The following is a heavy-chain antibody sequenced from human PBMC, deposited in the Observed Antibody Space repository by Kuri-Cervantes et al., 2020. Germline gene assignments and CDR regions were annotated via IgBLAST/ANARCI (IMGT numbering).Heavy chain of an antibody. V-gene: IGHV1-18*01. CDR2: ISAYNGDT. Sequence: ASVKVSCKASGYTFTNYGISWVRQAPGQGLEWMGWISAYNGDTNYAQKLQGRVTMTRDTSTSTVYMELSSLRSEDTAVYYCARGRSGGSLLDYWGQGTLVTVSS. J-gene: IGHJ4*02. D-gene: IGHD2-15*01. CDR3: ARGRSGGSLLDY. CDR1: GYTFTNYG.